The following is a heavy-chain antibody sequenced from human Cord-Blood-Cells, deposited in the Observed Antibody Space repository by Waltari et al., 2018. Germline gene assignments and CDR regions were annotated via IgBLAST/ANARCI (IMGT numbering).Heavy chain of an antibody. CDR1: GGSISSGGYY. V-gene: IGHV4-31*03. J-gene: IGHJ1*01. CDR3: ASGSKYYDFWSGYYTEYFQH. CDR2: IYYSGST. Sequence: QVQLQESGPGLVKPSQTLSLTCTVSGGSISSGGYYWSWIRQHPGKGLEWIGYIYYSGSTYYNPSLKSRVTISVDTSKNQFSLKLSSVTAADTAVYYCASGSKYYDFWSGYYTEYFQHWGQGTLVTVSS. D-gene: IGHD3-3*01.